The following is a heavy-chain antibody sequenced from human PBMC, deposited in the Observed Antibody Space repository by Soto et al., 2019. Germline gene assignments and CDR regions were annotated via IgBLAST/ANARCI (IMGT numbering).Heavy chain of an antibody. V-gene: IGHV3-23*01. D-gene: IGHD3-3*01. CDR3: AKDSGLPRFGPLIHAFDL. CDR1: GLSITDFA. CDR2: FSGGLSTT. J-gene: IGHJ3*01. Sequence: EMQLLESGGDLGRPGGSLRLSCAASGLSITDFAISWVRLAPRKGLEWVATFSGGLSTTFYSDSVKGRFTLSRDTSLNTLYLQLNSLTDDDTAVSYCAKDSGLPRFGPLIHAFDLWGPGTRVTVS.